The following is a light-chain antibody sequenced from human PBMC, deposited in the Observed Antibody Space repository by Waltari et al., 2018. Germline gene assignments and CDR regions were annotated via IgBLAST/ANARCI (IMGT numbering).Light chain of an antibody. CDR1: QSISSW. J-gene: IGKJ5*01. V-gene: IGKV1-5*03. CDR2: KAS. Sequence: DIQVTQSPSTLSASVGDRGTITCRASQSISSWLAWYQQKPGKAPKLLIYKASSLESGVPSRFSGSGSGTEFTLTISSLQPDDFATYYCQQYNSYPITFGQGTRLEIK. CDR3: QQYNSYPIT.